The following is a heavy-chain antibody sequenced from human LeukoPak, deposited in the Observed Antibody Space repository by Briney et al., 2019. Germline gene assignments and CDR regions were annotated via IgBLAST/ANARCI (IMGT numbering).Heavy chain of an antibody. D-gene: IGHD6-19*01. Sequence: ASVKVSCKASGYTFTSYGISWVRQAPGQGLEWMGWISAYNGNTNYAQKLQGRVTMTTDTSTSTAYMELRSLRSDDTAVYYCARDPKQWLVRESYFQHWGQGTLVTVSS. J-gene: IGHJ1*01. CDR2: ISAYNGNT. CDR3: ARDPKQWLVRESYFQH. V-gene: IGHV1-18*01. CDR1: GYTFTSYG.